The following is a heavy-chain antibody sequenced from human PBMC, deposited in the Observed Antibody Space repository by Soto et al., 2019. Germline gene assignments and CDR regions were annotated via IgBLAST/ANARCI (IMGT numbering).Heavy chain of an antibody. D-gene: IGHD6-6*01. Sequence: QVQLQESGPGLVKPSQTLSLTCTVSGDSISTADYYWNWIRQPPGKGLEWIGYIYYSGNTYYIPSLKSRVTISVDTSKNQISLKLNSATAADTAVYYCARGIYSTSSFFDSWGQGTLVTVSS. CDR3: ARGIYSTSSFFDS. CDR1: GDSISTADYY. CDR2: IYYSGNT. J-gene: IGHJ4*02. V-gene: IGHV4-30-4*01.